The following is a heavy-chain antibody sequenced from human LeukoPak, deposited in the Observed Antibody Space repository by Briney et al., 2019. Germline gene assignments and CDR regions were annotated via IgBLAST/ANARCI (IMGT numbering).Heavy chain of an antibody. CDR2: IYYSGST. V-gene: IGHV4-39*01. Sequence: SETLSLTCTVSGGSICSSSYYWGWIRQPPGKGLEWIGNIYYSGSTYYNPSLKSRVTISVDTSKNQFSLKLSSVTAADTAVYYCARHGVGATIDFDYWGQGTLVTVSS. CDR1: GGSICSSSYY. D-gene: IGHD1-26*01. J-gene: IGHJ4*02. CDR3: ARHGVGATIDFDY.